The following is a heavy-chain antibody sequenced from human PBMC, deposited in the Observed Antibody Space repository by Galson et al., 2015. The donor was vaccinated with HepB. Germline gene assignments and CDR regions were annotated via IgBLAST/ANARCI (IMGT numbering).Heavy chain of an antibody. CDR3: ARLIQLGLNWWFDP. CDR1: GASISNSRYY. V-gene: IGHV4-39*01. J-gene: IGHJ5*02. D-gene: IGHD5-12*01. CDR2: VYYTGNN. Sequence: SLTCSVSGASISNSRYYWAWIRQPPGKALAWIGNVYYTGNNYYNPSLKSRVTISVDTSKNQFSLNLTSVTGADTAVYYCARLIQLGLNWWFDPWGQGTLVTVSS.